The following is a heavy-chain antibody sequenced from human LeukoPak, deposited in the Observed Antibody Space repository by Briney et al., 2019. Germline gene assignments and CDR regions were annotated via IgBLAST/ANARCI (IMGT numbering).Heavy chain of an antibody. D-gene: IGHD6-13*01. CDR2: IYYSGST. V-gene: IGHV4-31*03. CDR1: GGSISSGGYY. J-gene: IGHJ5*02. CDR3: ARSSYSSSWTGWFDP. Sequence: PSETLSLTCTVSGGSISSGGYYWSWIRQHPGKGLEWIGYIYYSGSTYYNPSLKSRVTISVDTSKNQFSLKLSSVTAADTAVYYCARSSYSSSWTGWFDPWGQGTLVTVSS.